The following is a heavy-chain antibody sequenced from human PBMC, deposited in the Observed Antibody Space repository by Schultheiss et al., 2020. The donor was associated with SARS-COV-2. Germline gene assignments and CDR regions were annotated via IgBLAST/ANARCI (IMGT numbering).Heavy chain of an antibody. CDR1: GGTFSSYA. V-gene: IGHV1-69*06. CDR3: ARERDMDTGFVRALSAFDM. D-gene: IGHD5-18*01. Sequence: SVKVSCKASGGTFSSYAISWVRQAPGQGLEWMGGIIPIFGTANYAQKFQGRVTITADKSTSTAYMELSSLRSEDTAVYYCARERDMDTGFVRALSAFDMWGQGTVVTVSS. J-gene: IGHJ3*02. CDR2: IIPIFGTA.